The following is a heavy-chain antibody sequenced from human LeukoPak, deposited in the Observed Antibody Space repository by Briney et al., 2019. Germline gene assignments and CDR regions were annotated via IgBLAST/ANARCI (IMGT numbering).Heavy chain of an antibody. D-gene: IGHD3-22*01. Sequence: GGSLRLSCAASGFTFSSYAMSWVRQAPEKGLEWVANIKQDGSEKNYVNSVKGRFIISRDNAKNSLSLQMNSLRAEDTAVYYCATPLDYYDSSGYHQGGDWGQGTLVTVSS. CDR3: ATPLDYYDSSGYHQGGD. J-gene: IGHJ4*02. CDR2: IKQDGSEK. CDR1: GFTFSSYA. V-gene: IGHV3-7*03.